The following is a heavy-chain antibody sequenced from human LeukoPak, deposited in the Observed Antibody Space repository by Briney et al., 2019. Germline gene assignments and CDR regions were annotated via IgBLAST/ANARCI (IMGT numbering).Heavy chain of an antibody. CDR3: ARDKGIAARPVWFDP. CDR1: GDTSSSYA. D-gene: IGHD6-6*01. CDR2: IIPMFGTA. V-gene: IGHV1-69*05. J-gene: IGHJ5*02. Sequence: SVKVSCKASGDTSSSYAINWVRQAPGQGLEWMGGIIPMFGTASYAQKYEGRLTITTDESSKTVYMVLSSLRSEDTAVYYCARDKGIAARPVWFDPWGQGTLVTVSS.